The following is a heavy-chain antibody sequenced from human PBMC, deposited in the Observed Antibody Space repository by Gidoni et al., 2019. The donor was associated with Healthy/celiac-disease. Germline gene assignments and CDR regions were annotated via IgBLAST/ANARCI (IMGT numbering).Heavy chain of an antibody. J-gene: IGHJ4*02. CDR1: GGYFSGYY. CDR2: INHSGST. D-gene: IGHD3-16*01. CDR3: ARAVIMVTGLRYFDY. V-gene: IGHV4-34*01. Sequence: QVQLQQWGAGLLKPSETLSLTCAVYGGYFSGYYWSWIRQPPGKGLEWIGEINHSGSTNYNPSLKSRVTISVDTSKNQFSLKLSSLTAADTAVYYCARAVIMVTGLRYFDYWGQGTLVTVSS.